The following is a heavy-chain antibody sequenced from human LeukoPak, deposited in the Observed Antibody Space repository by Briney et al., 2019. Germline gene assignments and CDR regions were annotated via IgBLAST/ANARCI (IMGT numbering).Heavy chain of an antibody. CDR1: GYSISSGYY. Sequence: SETLSLTCSVSGYSISSGYYWGWIRQPPGKGLEWIGSIFHSGSTYYNPSLKSRVTISVDTSKNQFSLKLSSVTAADTAVYYCARRRSSSWWKLFDYWGQGTLVTVSS. J-gene: IGHJ4*02. V-gene: IGHV4-38-2*02. CDR3: ARRRSSSWWKLFDY. CDR2: IFHSGST. D-gene: IGHD6-13*01.